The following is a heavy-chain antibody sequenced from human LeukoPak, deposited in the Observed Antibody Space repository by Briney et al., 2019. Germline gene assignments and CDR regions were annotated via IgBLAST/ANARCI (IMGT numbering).Heavy chain of an antibody. CDR2: ISYDGSNK. CDR3: AKMGVLRFLEWLGGAYYFDY. CDR1: GFTFSSYG. V-gene: IGHV3-30*18. J-gene: IGHJ4*02. D-gene: IGHD3-3*01. Sequence: GGSLRLSCAASGFTFSSYGMHWVRQAPGKGLEWVAVISYDGSNKYYVDSVKGRFTISRDNSKNTLYLQMNSLRAEDTAVYYCAKMGVLRFLEWLGGAYYFDYWGQGTLVTVSS.